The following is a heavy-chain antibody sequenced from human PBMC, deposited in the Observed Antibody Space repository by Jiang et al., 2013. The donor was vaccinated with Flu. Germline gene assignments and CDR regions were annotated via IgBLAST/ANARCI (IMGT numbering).Heavy chain of an antibody. D-gene: IGHD3-10*01. CDR2: YDGSNK. Sequence: YDGSNKYYADSVKGRFTISRDNSKNTLYLQMNSLRAEDTAVYYCARVEVIRSYYYYGMDVWGQGTTVTVSS. J-gene: IGHJ6*02. V-gene: IGHV3-33*05. CDR3: ARVEVIRSYYYYGMDV.